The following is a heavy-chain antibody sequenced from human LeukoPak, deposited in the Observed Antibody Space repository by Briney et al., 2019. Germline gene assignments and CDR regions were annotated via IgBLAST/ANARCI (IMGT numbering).Heavy chain of an antibody. CDR2: INPNSGGT. CDR1: GYTFTGYY. D-gene: IGHD6-19*01. J-gene: IGHJ4*02. Sequence: ASVKVSCKASGYTFTGYYMHWVRQAPGQGLEWMGWINPNSGGTNYAQKFQGRVTMTRDTSITTAYMEQSRLRSDDTAVYYCAREEGSGCYDSWGQGTRLTVSS. V-gene: IGHV1-2*02. CDR3: AREEGSGCYDS.